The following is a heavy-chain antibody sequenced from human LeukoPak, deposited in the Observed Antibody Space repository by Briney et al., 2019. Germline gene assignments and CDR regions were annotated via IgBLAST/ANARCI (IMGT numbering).Heavy chain of an antibody. J-gene: IGHJ4*02. Sequence: GGSLRLSCAASGFTFSNYAMSWVRQAPGKGLEWVSVISGSGGRTHYEDSVKSRCTISRDNSKNALYLKMDSLRAEDTAVYYCGSRSGTSDYALQKFDYWGQGIQVTVSS. CDR3: GSRSGTSDYALQKFDY. CDR1: GFTFSNYA. CDR2: ISGSGGRT. V-gene: IGHV3-23*01. D-gene: IGHD3-10*01.